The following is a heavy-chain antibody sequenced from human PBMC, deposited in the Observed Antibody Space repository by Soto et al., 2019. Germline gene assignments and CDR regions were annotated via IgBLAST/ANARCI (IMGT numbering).Heavy chain of an antibody. Sequence: SETLSLTCTVSGASISSSYWSWIRQSPERGLEWIAYVYHTGATNYNTSLKSRVTISLDTSKGQFSLNLTSLTTADTAVYFCARGGNRYSNVASGVGGFDYWGQGSLVTVSS. CDR3: ARGGNRYSNVASGVGGFDY. CDR2: VYHTGAT. J-gene: IGHJ4*02. D-gene: IGHD5-12*01. CDR1: GASISSSY. V-gene: IGHV4-59*01.